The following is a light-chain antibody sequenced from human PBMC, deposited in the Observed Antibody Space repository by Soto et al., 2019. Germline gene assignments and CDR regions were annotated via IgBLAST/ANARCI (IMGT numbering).Light chain of an antibody. CDR1: QSVRNTY. V-gene: IGKV3-20*01. Sequence: EIVLTQSPGTLSLSPRERASLXCMASQSVRNTYLAWYQQKPGQAPRLLLSGASSRATGIPDRLSGSGSGTDFSLTISRLEPEDFAVYYCQQHGTAPELTFGGGTKVDI. CDR2: GAS. CDR3: QQHGTAPELT. J-gene: IGKJ4*01.